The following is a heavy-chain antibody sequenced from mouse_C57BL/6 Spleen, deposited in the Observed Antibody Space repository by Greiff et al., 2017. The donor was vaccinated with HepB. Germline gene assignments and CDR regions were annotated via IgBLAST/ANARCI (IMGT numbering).Heavy chain of an antibody. CDR1: GYAFSSSW. V-gene: IGHV1-82*01. CDR3: ARSDSYFDY. Sequence: VKLMESGPALVKPGASVKISCKASGYAFSSSWMNWVKQRPGKGLEWIGRIYPGDGDTNYNGKFKGKATLTADKSSSTAYMQLSSLTSEDSAVYFCARSDSYFDYWGQGTTLTVSS. CDR2: IYPGDGDT. J-gene: IGHJ2*01.